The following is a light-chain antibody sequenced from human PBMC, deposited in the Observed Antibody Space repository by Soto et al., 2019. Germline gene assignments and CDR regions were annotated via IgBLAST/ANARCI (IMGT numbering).Light chain of an antibody. CDR3: QQRSNWLT. CDR2: DAS. CDR1: QSVSSY. J-gene: IGKJ4*01. Sequence: EIVLTQSPATLSLSPGERATLSCRASQSVSSYLAWYQQKPGQAPRLLIYDASNRATGIPARFSGSGSGTDFTLTISILEPEDFAVYYCQQRSNWLTFGGGTKVEIQ. V-gene: IGKV3-11*01.